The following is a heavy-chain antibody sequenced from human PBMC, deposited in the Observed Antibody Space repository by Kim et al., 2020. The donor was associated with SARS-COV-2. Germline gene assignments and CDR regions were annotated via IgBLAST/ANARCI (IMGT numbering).Heavy chain of an antibody. CDR2: INHSGST. J-gene: IGHJ4*02. CDR3: ARAGVMGGYDILTGYYTLGGVDY. D-gene: IGHD3-9*01. Sequence: SETLSLTCAVYGGSFSGYYWSWIRQPPGKGLEWIGEINHSGSTNYNPSLKSRVTISVDTSKNQFSLKLSSVTAADTAVYYCARAGVMGGYDILTGYYTLGGVDYWGQGTLVTVSS. V-gene: IGHV4-34*01. CDR1: GGSFSGYY.